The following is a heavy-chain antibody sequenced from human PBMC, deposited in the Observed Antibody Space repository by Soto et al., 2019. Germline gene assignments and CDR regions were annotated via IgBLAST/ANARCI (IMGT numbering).Heavy chain of an antibody. CDR2: IYPGDSDT. Sequence: GESLKISCKGSGYSFTSYWIGWVRQMPGKGLEWMGIIYPGDSDTRYSPYFQGQVTISADKSISTAYLQWSSLKASDTAMYYFASPSIAAAGTDAFDIWGQGTMVTVSS. CDR1: GYSFTSYW. V-gene: IGHV5-51*01. CDR3: ASPSIAAAGTDAFDI. D-gene: IGHD6-13*01. J-gene: IGHJ3*02.